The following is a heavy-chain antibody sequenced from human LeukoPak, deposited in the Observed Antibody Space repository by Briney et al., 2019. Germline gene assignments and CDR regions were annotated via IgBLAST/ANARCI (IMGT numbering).Heavy chain of an antibody. CDR3: AKSAEGGYYDSSGYQFDY. CDR2: ISGSGGST. CDR1: GFTFSSYG. D-gene: IGHD3-22*01. Sequence: GGSLRLSCAASGFTFSSYGMHWVRQAPGKGLEWVSAISGSGGSTYYADSVKGRFTISRDNSKNTLYLQMNSLRAEDTAVYYCAKSAEGGYYDSSGYQFDYWGQGTLVTVSS. V-gene: IGHV3-23*01. J-gene: IGHJ4*02.